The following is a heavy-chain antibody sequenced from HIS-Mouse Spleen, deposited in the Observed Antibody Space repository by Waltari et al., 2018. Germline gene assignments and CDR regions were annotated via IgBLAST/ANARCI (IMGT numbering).Heavy chain of an antibody. V-gene: IGHV4-39*07. CDR2: IYYSGST. CDR3: AREIPYSSSWYDWYFDL. J-gene: IGHJ2*01. CDR1: GGSISSSSYY. D-gene: IGHD6-13*01. Sequence: QLQLQESGPGLVKPSETLSLTCTVSGGSISSSSYYWGWIRQPPGKGLEWIGGIYYSGSTYSHPSLKRRVTISVDTSKTQFSLKLSSVTAADTAVYYCAREIPYSSSWYDWYFDLWGRGTLVTVSS.